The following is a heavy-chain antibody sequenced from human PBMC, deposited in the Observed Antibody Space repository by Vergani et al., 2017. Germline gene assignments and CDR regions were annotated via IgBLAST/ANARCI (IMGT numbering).Heavy chain of an antibody. CDR3: ARAGTVYGMDV. CDR2: IYYSGIT. V-gene: IGHV4-59*01. J-gene: IGHJ6*02. D-gene: IGHD2-8*02. CDR1: GGSISSYY. Sequence: QVQLQESGPGLVKPSETLSLTCTVSGGSISSYYWSWIRQPPGKGLEWIGYIYYSGITNYNPSLKSRVTISVDTSKNQFSLKLSSVTAADTAVYYCARAGTVYGMDVWGQGTTVTVSS.